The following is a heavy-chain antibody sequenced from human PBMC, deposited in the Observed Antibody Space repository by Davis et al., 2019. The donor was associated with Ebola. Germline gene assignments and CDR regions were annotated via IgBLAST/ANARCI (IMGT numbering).Heavy chain of an antibody. CDR2: VYFTGTI. Sequence: SETLSLTCTVPGGSLSNSMYYWAWIRQAPGQGLEWIGSVYFTGTIHSNPSLMTPVNISVDTSKNQFSLTLRSVTAADTAIYYCASIWLQRSLIDFWGQGILVAVSS. CDR3: ASIWLQRSLIDF. D-gene: IGHD5-24*01. J-gene: IGHJ4*02. V-gene: IGHV4-39*01. CDR1: GGSLSNSMYY.